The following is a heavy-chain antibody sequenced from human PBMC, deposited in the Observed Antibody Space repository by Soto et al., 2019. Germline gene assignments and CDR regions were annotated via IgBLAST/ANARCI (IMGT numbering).Heavy chain of an antibody. V-gene: IGHV4-59*12. CDR3: AREGIRSPLYY. CDR1: GGSISSYY. J-gene: IGHJ6*02. Sequence: SETLSLTCTVSGGSISSYYWSWIRQPPGKGLEWIGYIYYSGSTNYNPSLKSRVTISRDNSKNTLYLQMNSLRPEDTAVYYCAREGIRSPLYYWGQGTTVTVSS. CDR2: IYYSGST. D-gene: IGHD3-10*01.